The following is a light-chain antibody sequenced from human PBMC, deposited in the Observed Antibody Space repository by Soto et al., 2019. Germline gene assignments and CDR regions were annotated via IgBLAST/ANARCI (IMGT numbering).Light chain of an antibody. CDR3: QQYASSLVYT. Sequence: IVLTQSPGTLSLSPGERATLSCRASQSISSKYLAWYQQKPGQAPRLLIYGASSRPTGIPDRFSGSGSGTDFTLTISRLEPEDFAVYYCQQYASSLVYTFGQGTKLEIK. CDR2: GAS. J-gene: IGKJ2*01. CDR1: QSISSKY. V-gene: IGKV3-20*01.